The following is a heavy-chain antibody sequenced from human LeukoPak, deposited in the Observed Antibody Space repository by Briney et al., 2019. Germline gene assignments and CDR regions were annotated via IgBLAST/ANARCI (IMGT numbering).Heavy chain of an antibody. CDR1: GFTFSSYS. CDR2: ISSSSSYI. J-gene: IGHJ4*02. V-gene: IGHV3-21*01. Sequence: GGSLRLSCAASGFTFSSYSMNWVRQAPGKGLEWVSSISSSSSYIYYADSVKGRFTISRDNAKNSLYLQMDSLRAEDTAVYYCARSDSSGYLYYFDYWGQGTLVTVSS. D-gene: IGHD3-22*01. CDR3: ARSDSSGYLYYFDY.